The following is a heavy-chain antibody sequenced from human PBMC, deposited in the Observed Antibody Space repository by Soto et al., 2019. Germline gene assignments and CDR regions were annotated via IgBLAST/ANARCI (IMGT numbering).Heavy chain of an antibody. V-gene: IGHV3-74*01. CDR1: GFTFSSYW. CDR3: ARFRVPI. J-gene: IGHJ3*02. Sequence: EVQLVESGGGLVQPGGSLRLSCAASGFTFSSYWWHWVRQAPGEGLVWVSRINIDGSSTNYADSVKGRFTISRDNAKNTLYLQMNSLRAEDTAIYYCARFRVPIWGQGTMVTVST. D-gene: IGHD3-3*01. CDR2: INIDGSST.